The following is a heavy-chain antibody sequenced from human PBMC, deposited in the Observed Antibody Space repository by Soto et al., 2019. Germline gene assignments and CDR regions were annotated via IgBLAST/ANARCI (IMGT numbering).Heavy chain of an antibody. CDR1: GASISSSSYY. D-gene: IGHD2-2*01. CDR2: LYKSGST. Sequence: SETLSLTCTVSGASISSSSYYWDWIRQTPGKELEWIGSLYKSGSTYYNPSLKNQVTMSVDTSKNRFSLKLSSVTAADTAVFYFATAGDIVVVPAAMDYYYYGMDVWGQGTTVT. V-gene: IGHV4-39*01. CDR3: ATAGDIVVVPAAMDYYYYGMDV. J-gene: IGHJ6*02.